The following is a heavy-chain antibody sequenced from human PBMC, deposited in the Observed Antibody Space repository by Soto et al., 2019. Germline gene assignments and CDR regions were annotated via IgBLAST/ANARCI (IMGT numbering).Heavy chain of an antibody. CDR1: GYTFTGYY. CDR3: ARYCSSVSCYDEI. V-gene: IGHV1-2*02. J-gene: IGHJ3*02. D-gene: IGHD2-15*01. CDR2: INPNSGST. Sequence: ASVKVSCKVSGYTFTGYYIHWVRQVPGQGLEWMGWINPNSGSTNYAQKFQGRVTMTKDTSISTTYMDLSRLISDDTAVYYCARYCSSVSCYDEIWGQGTMVTVAS.